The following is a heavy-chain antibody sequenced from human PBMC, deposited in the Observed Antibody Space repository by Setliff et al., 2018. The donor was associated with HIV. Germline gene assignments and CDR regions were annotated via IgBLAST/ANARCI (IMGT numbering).Heavy chain of an antibody. D-gene: IGHD3-3*01. CDR2: IYSSGST. V-gene: IGHV4-39*02. CDR3: ATSFSGRYFWSGYYTGPDPKGENAFDI. CDR1: GGSISNSNYF. J-gene: IGHJ3*02. Sequence: SETLSLTCTVSGGSISNSNYFWGWIRQPPGQGLEWIGRIYSSGSTNYQPSLQGQVSMSIDSSKNHFPLSLRYVTAADTAVYYCATSFSGRYFWSGYYTGPDPKGENAFDIWGQGTMVTVSS.